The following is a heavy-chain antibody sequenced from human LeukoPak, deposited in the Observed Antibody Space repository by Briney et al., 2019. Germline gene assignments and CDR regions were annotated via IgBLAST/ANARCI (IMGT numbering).Heavy chain of an antibody. CDR3: ATYCSSTSCAGGFDY. V-gene: IGHV4-30-2*01. CDR2: IYHSGST. D-gene: IGHD2-2*01. Sequence: PSQTLSLTCAVSGGSISSGGYSWSWIRQPPGKGLEWIGYIYHSGSTYYNPSLKSRVTISVDRSKNQFSLKLSSVTAADTAVYYCATYCSSTSCAGGFDYWGQGTLVTVSS. CDR1: GGSISSGGYS. J-gene: IGHJ4*02.